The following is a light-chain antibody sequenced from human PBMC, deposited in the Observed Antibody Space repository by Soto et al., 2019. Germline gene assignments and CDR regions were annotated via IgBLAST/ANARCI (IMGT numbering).Light chain of an antibody. CDR1: SSDVGAYIF. Sequence: SVLTQPASVSGSPGQSITISCTGTSSDVGAYIFVSWYQQHPGKAPKLMIYDIINRPSGVSNRFSGSKSGNTASLTISGLQAEDEADYYCVSFTTSRSYVFGTGTQLTVL. CDR3: VSFTTSRSYV. V-gene: IGLV2-14*03. CDR2: DII. J-gene: IGLJ1*01.